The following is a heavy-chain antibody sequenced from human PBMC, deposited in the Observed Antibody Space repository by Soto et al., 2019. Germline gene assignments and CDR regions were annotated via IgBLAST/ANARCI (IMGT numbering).Heavy chain of an antibody. Sequence: PSSLLSFTCTVSRPSIRISYFNCIRQAPGKGLEWIGYLFYNGNTNYNPSLESRVTISVDRSRNQVCLSLTSLTAADTAVDYLARVRTGYFYYWGRGALVTV. CDR3: ARVRTGYFYY. CDR2: LFYNGNT. V-gene: IGHV4-59*12. D-gene: IGHD3-9*01. CDR1: RPSIRISY. J-gene: IGHJ4*02.